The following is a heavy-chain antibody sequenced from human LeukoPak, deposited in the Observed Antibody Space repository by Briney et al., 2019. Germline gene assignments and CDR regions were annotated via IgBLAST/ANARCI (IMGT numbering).Heavy chain of an antibody. D-gene: IGHD3-9*01. CDR3: ARDRHRHLYYDILKHQTDAFDI. CDR2: ISSSGST. Sequence: SETLSLTCTVSGDSISSGDYYWSWIRQPAGKGLEWIGRISSSGSTNYNPSLKSRVTISVDTSKNQFSLKLSSVTAADTAVYYCARDRHRHLYYDILKHQTDAFDIWGQGTMVTVSS. V-gene: IGHV4-61*02. CDR1: GDSISSGDYY. J-gene: IGHJ3*02.